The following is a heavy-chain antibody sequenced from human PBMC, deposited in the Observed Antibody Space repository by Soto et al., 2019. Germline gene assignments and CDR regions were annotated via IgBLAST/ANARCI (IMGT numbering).Heavy chain of an antibody. CDR1: GGSFSGYY. D-gene: IGHD6-13*01. Sequence: QVQLQQWGAGLLKPSETLSLTCAVYGGSFSGYYWSWIRQPPGKGLEWIGEINHSGSTNYNPSLKSRVTLAVDVSRSQFSLKLSSVTAADTAVYYCAGTSIGAAPSYVMDVRGQGTAVTVSS. CDR3: AGTSIGAAPSYVMDV. J-gene: IGHJ6*02. CDR2: INHSGST. V-gene: IGHV4-34*01.